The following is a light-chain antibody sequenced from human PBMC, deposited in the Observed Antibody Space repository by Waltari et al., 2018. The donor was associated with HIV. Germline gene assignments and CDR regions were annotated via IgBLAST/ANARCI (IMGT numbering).Light chain of an antibody. V-gene: IGKV3-15*01. CDR1: KSVRNR. Sequence: VMTQSPATLSVSREQRAPLYCGASKSVRNRLACDQQRPGQSPRPLIYDASTRAPGVLDRFSASGYGAQFTLTITRLQSEDFSLDYCQAFGGTFGPGTRV. CDR3: QAFGGT. CDR2: DAS. J-gene: IGKJ3*01.